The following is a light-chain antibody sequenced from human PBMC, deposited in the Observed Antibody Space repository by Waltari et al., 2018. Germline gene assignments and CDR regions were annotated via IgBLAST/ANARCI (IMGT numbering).Light chain of an antibody. CDR2: NNF. CDR3: ATWDDRLNGPV. CDR1: NSNIGRNT. V-gene: IGLV1-44*01. Sequence: QSVLTQPPSASGTPRQRVTISCSGSNSNIGRNTVNWYQQFPGAAPTLLVYNNFQPPSGVPDRFSASKSGTSASLAILGVRPEDEADYYCATWDDRLNGPVFGGGTKLTVL. J-gene: IGLJ2*01.